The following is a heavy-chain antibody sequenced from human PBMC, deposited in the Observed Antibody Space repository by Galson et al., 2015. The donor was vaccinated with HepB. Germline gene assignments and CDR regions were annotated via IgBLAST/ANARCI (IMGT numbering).Heavy chain of an antibody. D-gene: IGHD3-9*01. Sequence: SLRLSCAASGFTFSNAWMNWVRQAPGKGLEWVGRIKSKTDGGTTDYAAPVKGRFTISRDDSKNTLYLQMNSLKTEDTAVYYCTTDGPNEITIFSGFDPWGQGTLVTVSS. CDR3: TTDGPNEITIFSGFDP. J-gene: IGHJ5*02. CDR1: GFTFSNAW. V-gene: IGHV3-15*07. CDR2: IKSKTDGGTT.